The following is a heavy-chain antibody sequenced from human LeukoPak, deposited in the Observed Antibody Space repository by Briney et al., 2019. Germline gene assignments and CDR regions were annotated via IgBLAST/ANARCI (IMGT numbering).Heavy chain of an antibody. CDR3: ARYNTGRSDY. CDR2: IYYSGST. J-gene: IGHJ4*01. Sequence: SETLSLTCTVSGGSISSYYWSWIRQPPGKGLEWIGYIYYSGSTNYNPSLKSRVTISVDTSKNQFSLKLSSVTAADTAVYYCARYNTGRSDYWGQGTLVTVSS. V-gene: IGHV4-59*01. CDR1: GGSISSYY. D-gene: IGHD1-14*01.